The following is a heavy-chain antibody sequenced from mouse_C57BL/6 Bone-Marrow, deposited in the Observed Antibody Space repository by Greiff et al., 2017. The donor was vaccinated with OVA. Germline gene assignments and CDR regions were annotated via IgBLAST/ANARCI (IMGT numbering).Heavy chain of an antibody. V-gene: IGHV1-64*01. CDR3: ARDGSSYCYFDV. J-gene: IGHJ1*03. CDR2: IYPTSGST. D-gene: IGHD1-1*01. Sequence: VQLQQPGAELVKPGASVKLSCKASGYTFTSYWMHWVKQRPGQGLEWIGMIYPTSGSTNYNEKFKSKATLTVENSSSTAYMQLSNLTSEDSAVYYCARDGSSYCYFDVWGTGTTATVSS. CDR1: GYTFTSYW.